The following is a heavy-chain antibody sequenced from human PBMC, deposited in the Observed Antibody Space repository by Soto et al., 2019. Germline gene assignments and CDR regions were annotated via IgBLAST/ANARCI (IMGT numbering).Heavy chain of an antibody. CDR2: IGRSGETI. CDR3: ARDSRGGAARRPTFYY. CDR1: GFAFSSFE. J-gene: IGHJ4*02. Sequence: GSLSLPCVGSGFAFSSFEMNWVRQTPGKGLEWLSYIGRSGETIYYADSVKGRFTISRDNAKSSLFLQMNGLRNDDTGIYYCARDSRGGAARRPTFYYWGRGTLVTVYS. V-gene: IGHV3-48*03. D-gene: IGHD6-6*01.